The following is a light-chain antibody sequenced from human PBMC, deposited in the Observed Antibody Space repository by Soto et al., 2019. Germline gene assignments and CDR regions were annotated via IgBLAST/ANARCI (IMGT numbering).Light chain of an antibody. CDR2: GAS. J-gene: IGKJ2*01. V-gene: IGKV3-20*01. CDR1: QSVSSSY. Sequence: EIVLTQSPGTLSLSPGERATLSCRASQSVSSSYLAWYQQKPGQAPRLLIYGASGRATGIPDRFSGSGSGTDFTLTISRVEPEDFAVYYCQQYGSSPNLYTFGQGTKLEIK. CDR3: QQYGSSPNLYT.